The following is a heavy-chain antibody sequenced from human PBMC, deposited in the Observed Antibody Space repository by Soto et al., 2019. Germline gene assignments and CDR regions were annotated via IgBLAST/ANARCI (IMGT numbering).Heavy chain of an antibody. CDR1: GGSFSGYY. J-gene: IGHJ6*02. D-gene: IGHD1-7*01. Sequence: SETLSLTCAVYGGSFSGYYWSWIRQPPGKGLEWIGEINHSGSTNYNPSLKSRVTISVDTSKNQFSLKLSSVTAADTAVYYCARGSSLTGTTDYYYYYGVDVWGQGTTVTVSS. CDR2: INHSGST. V-gene: IGHV4-34*01. CDR3: ARGSSLTGTTDYYYYYGVDV.